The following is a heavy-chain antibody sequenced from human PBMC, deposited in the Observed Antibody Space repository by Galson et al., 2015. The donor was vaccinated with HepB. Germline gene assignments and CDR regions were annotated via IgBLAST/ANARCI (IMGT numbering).Heavy chain of an antibody. CDR2: ISSSSSYI. J-gene: IGHJ4*02. D-gene: IGHD3-3*01. Sequence: SLRLSCAASGFTFSSYSMNWVRQAPGKGLEWVSSISSSSSYIYYADSVKGRFTISRDNAKNSLYLQMNSLRAEDTAVYYCARSLLRFLEWPAYPSLDYWGQGTLVTVSS. CDR1: GFTFSSYS. CDR3: ARSLLRFLEWPAYPSLDY. V-gene: IGHV3-21*01.